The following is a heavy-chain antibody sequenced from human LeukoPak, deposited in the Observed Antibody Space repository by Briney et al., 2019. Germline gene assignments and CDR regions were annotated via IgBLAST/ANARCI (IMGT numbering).Heavy chain of an antibody. D-gene: IGHD3-22*01. Sequence: GGSLRLSCSASVFSFSRYAMHWVRQAPGKGLEYVSGISSNGGSTHYADSVKGRFTISRDNSNNTLYLQMNSLRAEDTAVYYCARGSLDYYVSRTYGLDVWGQGTTVTVSS. V-gene: IGHV3-64*04. CDR2: ISSNGGST. CDR3: ARGSLDYYVSRTYGLDV. J-gene: IGHJ6*02. CDR1: VFSFSRYA.